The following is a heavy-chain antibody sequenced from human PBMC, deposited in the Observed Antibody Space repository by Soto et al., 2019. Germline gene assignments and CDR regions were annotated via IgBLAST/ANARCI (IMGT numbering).Heavy chain of an antibody. CDR2: IIPIFGTA. D-gene: IGHD2-2*01. CDR3: AREQVPTAHGGGGAVDI. Sequence: QVQLVQSGAEVKKPGSSVKVSCKASGGTFSSYPINWVRQVPGQGLEWVGGIIPIFGTANYAQKFQGRVTMTADKSTATTYMELSGLRSDDTAVYYCAREQVPTAHGGGGAVDIWGQGTMVTVSS. J-gene: IGHJ3*02. CDR1: GGTFSSYP. V-gene: IGHV1-69*06.